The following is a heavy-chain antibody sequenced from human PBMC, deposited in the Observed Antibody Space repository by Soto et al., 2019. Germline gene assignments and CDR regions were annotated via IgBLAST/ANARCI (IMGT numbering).Heavy chain of an antibody. D-gene: IGHD2-2*01. J-gene: IGHJ3*02. V-gene: IGHV3-49*03. CDR1: GFTFGEYA. CDR3: TRGEDIVVVPAASDAFDI. CDR2: IRSKAYGGTT. Sequence: PGGSLRLSCTASGFTFGEYAMSWFRQAPGKGLEWVGFIRSKAYGGTTEYAASVKGRFTISRDDSKSIAYLQMNSLKTEDTAVYYCTRGEDIVVVPAASDAFDIWGQGTMVTVSS.